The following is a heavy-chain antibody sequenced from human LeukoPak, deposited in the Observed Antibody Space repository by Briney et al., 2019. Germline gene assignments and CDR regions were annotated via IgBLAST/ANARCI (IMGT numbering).Heavy chain of an antibody. D-gene: IGHD2-2*01. CDR2: IDPSDSYT. CDR1: GYSFTSYW. Sequence: GESLKISCKGSGYSFTSYWIRWVRQMPGKGLEWMGRIDPSDSYTNYSPSFQGHVTISADKSISTAYLQWSSLKASDTAMYYCARHGCSSTSCYLGRFDPWGQGTLVTVSS. J-gene: IGHJ5*02. CDR3: ARHGCSSTSCYLGRFDP. V-gene: IGHV5-10-1*01.